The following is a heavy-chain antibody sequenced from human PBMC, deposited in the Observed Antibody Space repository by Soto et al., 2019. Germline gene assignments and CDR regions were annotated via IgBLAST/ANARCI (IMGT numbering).Heavy chain of an antibody. D-gene: IGHD1-26*01. V-gene: IGHV1-2*02. CDR2: INPNGGGT. CDR1: GYTFTGYY. Sequence: GASVKVSCKASGYTFTGYYMHWVRQAPGQGREWMGWINPNGGGTNYAQKFQGRVTMTRDTSISTAYMELSRLRSDDTAVYYCARGKGATFYSYYGMDVWGQGTTVTVSS. CDR3: ARGKGATFYSYYGMDV. J-gene: IGHJ6*02.